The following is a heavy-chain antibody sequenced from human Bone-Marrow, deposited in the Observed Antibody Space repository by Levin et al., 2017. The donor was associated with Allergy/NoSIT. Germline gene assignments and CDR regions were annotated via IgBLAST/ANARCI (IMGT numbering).Heavy chain of an antibody. D-gene: IGHD5-18*01. CDR1: GYKFRDYY. V-gene: IGHV1-2*06. J-gene: IGHJ3*02. CDR2: INPNSGGT. CDR3: ARDASLYSYGPSDAFDI. Sequence: ASVKVSCKASGYKFRDYYMHWVRQAPGQGLEWMGRINPNSGGTNSAQTFQGRVTMTRDTSISTAYMELTRLRSDDTAVYYCARDASLYSYGPSDAFDIWGQGTMVTVSS.